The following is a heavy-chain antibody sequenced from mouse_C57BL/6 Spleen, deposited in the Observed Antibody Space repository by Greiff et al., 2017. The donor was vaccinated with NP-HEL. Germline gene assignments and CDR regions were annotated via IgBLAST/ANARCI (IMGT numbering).Heavy chain of an antibody. D-gene: IGHD2-2*01. Sequence: VKLMESGPGLVQPSQSLSITCTVSGFSLTSYGVHWVRQSPGKGLEWLGVIWRGGSTDYNAAFMSRLSITKDNSKSQVFFKMNSLQADDTAIYYCAKRNSVVKYAMDYWGQGTSVTVSS. CDR3: AKRNSVVKYAMDY. CDR1: GFSLTSYG. CDR2: IWRGGST. J-gene: IGHJ4*01. V-gene: IGHV2-5*01.